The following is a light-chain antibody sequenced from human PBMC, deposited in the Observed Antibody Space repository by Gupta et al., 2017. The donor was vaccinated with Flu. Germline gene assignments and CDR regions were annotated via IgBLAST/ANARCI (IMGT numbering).Light chain of an antibody. V-gene: IGKV1-5*03. Sequence: DIQMTQSPSTLSASVGDRVTITCRASQSIGNWLAWYQQKPGKSPKILISKASSLESGIPSRFGGSGSGTEFTLTISSLHPDDYATYYCQQESNYPWAFGQGTKVEV. CDR3: QQESNYPWA. J-gene: IGKJ1*01. CDR1: QSIGNW. CDR2: KAS.